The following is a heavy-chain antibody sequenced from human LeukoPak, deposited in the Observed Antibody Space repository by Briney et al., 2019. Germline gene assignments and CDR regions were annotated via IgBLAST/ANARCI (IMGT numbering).Heavy chain of an antibody. V-gene: IGHV4-59*01. Sequence: SETLSLTCTVSGGSINRYYWRWIRQPPGRGLEWIGYIYYSGSTNYNPPLKSRVSISVDTSKNQTSLKLSSVTAAGTAVYYCASRLHDYGGYYYMDVWGKGTTVTISS. CDR3: ASRLHDYGGYYYMDV. J-gene: IGHJ6*03. CDR2: IYYSGST. D-gene: IGHD4-23*01. CDR1: GGSINRYY.